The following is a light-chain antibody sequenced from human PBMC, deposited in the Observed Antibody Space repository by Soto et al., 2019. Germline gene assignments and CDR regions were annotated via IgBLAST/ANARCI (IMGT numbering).Light chain of an antibody. J-gene: IGLJ1*01. CDR3: CSYAGSSTFLV. CDR1: SSDFVSYNL. Sequence: QSVLTQPASVSGSPGQSITISCTGTSSDFVSYNLVSWNQQHPGKAPKLMIYEVSKRPSGVSFRFSGSKSGNTASLTIFGLQAEDEADYYCCSYAGSSTFLVFGTGTKVTVL. V-gene: IGLV2-23*02. CDR2: EVS.